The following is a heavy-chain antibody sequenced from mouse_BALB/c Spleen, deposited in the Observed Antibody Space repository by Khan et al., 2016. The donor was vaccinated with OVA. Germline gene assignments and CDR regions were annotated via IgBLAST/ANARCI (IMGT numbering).Heavy chain of an antibody. CDR3: TRGGHGSPFDY. J-gene: IGHJ2*01. CDR2: ITPNNGGT. Sequence: VQLKESGPELVKPGASVKIPCKASGYTFTDYNMDWVKQSHGKSLEWIGDITPNNGGTIYNQRFKGKATLTVDKSSSTAYMELRSLTSEDTAVYYRTRGGHGSPFDYWGQGTTLTVSS. V-gene: IGHV1-18*01. D-gene: IGHD1-1*01. CDR1: GYTFTDYN.